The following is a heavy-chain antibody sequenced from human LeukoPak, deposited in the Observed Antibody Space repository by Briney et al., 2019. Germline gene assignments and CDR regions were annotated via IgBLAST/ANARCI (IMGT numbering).Heavy chain of an antibody. CDR1: GGSFSGYY. V-gene: IGHV4-34*01. CDR2: INHSRST. D-gene: IGHD3-10*01. J-gene: IGHJ6*04. CDR3: ARGPRMVRGVIYYYYYYGMDV. Sequence: SETLSLTCAVYGGSFSGYYWSWIRQPPGKGLEWIGEINHSRSTNYNPSLKSRVTISVDTSKNQFSLKLSSVTAADTAVYYCARGPRMVRGVIYYYYYYGMDVWGKGTTVTVSS.